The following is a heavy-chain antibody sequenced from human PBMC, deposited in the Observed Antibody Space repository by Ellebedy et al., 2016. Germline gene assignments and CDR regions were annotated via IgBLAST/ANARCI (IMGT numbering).Heavy chain of an antibody. J-gene: IGHJ4*02. Sequence: SETLSLXXSVSGYSINSGYYWGWIRQPPGKGLEWIGSIYHRGNTYYNPSLNSRVTISLDTSNNQFSLELSSVTATDTAVYYCAARLSDQVAFHYWGQGALVTVSS. V-gene: IGHV4-38-2*02. CDR1: GYSINSGYY. CDR3: AARLSDQVAFHY. CDR2: IYHRGNT.